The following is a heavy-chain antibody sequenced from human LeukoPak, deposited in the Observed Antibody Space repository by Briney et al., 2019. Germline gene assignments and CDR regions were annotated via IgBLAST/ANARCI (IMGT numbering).Heavy chain of an antibody. CDR2: INHSGST. CDR3: ARESVVNHHGMDV. CDR1: GGSFSGYY. Sequence: PSETLSLTCAVYGGSFSGYYWSWIRQPPGKGLEWIGEINHSGSTNYNPSLKSRVTISVDTSKNQFSLKLSSVTAADTAVYYCARESVVNHHGMDVWGQGTTVTVSS. V-gene: IGHV4-34*01. J-gene: IGHJ6*02. D-gene: IGHD1-14*01.